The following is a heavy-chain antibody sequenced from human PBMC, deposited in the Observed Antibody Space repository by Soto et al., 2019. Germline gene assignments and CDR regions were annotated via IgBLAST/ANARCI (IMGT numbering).Heavy chain of an antibody. V-gene: IGHV1-3*04. J-gene: IGHJ6*02. CDR3: VRDGGDCGYRLIYYYYMGLDV. CDR2: INIGSGNT. CDR1: GYAFSSYV. Sequence: ASVKVSCKASGYAFSSYVMHWVRQAPGRGLEWMGWINIGSGNTEYSQNFQERVTITRDTSASTVYMELSSLRSEDTAVYYCVRDGGDCGYRLIYYYYMGLDVWGQGTTVTVS. D-gene: IGHD2-21*02.